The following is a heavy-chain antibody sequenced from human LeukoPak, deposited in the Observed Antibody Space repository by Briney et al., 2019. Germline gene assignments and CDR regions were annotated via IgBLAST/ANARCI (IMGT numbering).Heavy chain of an antibody. Sequence: GGSLRLSCAASGFTFRTYWMSWVRQAPGKGLEWVASINQGGSETYYVESVEGRFTISRDNAMNSFFLQMNSLRAEDTAVYYCARLIGDRTIYDYWGQGTLVTVSS. CDR1: GFTFRTYW. D-gene: IGHD6-6*01. CDR2: INQGGSET. CDR3: ARLIGDRTIYDY. V-gene: IGHV3-7*01. J-gene: IGHJ4*02.